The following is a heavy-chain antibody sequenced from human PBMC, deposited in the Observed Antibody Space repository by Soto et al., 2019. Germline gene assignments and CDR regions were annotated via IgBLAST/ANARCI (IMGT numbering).Heavy chain of an antibody. J-gene: IGHJ5*02. CDR1: GGSISSYY. D-gene: IGHD6-25*01. Sequence: ETLSLTCTVSGGSISSYYWSWIRQPPGKGLEWIGNIHYSGSTNYNPSLKSRVTISVDMSKNQFSLTLNSVTAADTAVYYCARLRVLGSSFDPWGQGTLVTVSS. CDR3: ARLRVLGSSFDP. V-gene: IGHV4-59*01. CDR2: IHYSGST.